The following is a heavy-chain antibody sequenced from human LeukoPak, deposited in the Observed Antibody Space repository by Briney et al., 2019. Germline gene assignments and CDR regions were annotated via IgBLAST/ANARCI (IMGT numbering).Heavy chain of an antibody. D-gene: IGHD5-18*01. J-gene: IGHJ5*02. CDR2: IYTSGST. Sequence: PSQTLSLTCTVSGGSISGGSYYWSWIRQPAGKGLEWTGRIYTSGSTNYNPSLKSRVTISVDTSKNQFSLKLSSVTAADTAVYYCAREEYSSWFDPWGQGTLVTVSS. V-gene: IGHV4-61*02. CDR3: AREEYSSWFDP. CDR1: GGSISGGSYY.